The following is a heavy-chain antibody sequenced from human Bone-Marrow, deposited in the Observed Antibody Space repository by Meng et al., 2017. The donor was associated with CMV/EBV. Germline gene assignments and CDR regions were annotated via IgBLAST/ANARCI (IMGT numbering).Heavy chain of an antibody. CDR2: INPNSGGT. CDR1: GYTFTGYY. Sequence: ASVKVSCKASGYTFTGYYMHWVRQAPGQGLEWMGWINPNSGGTNYAQKFQGRVTMTRDTSISTAYMELSRLRSDDTAVYYCARGRVVAWVRIVGAMSYWGQGTLVTVSS. V-gene: IGHV1-2*02. J-gene: IGHJ1*01. CDR3: ARGRVVAWVRIVGAMSY. D-gene: IGHD1-26*01.